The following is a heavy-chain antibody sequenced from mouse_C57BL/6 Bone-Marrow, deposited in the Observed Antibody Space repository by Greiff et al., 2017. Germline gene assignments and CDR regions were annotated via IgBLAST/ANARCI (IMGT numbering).Heavy chain of an antibody. CDR1: GFTFSSYA. V-gene: IGHV5-4*01. D-gene: IGHD2-3*01. CDR3: ARDPPDGYYLAWFAY. CDR2: ISDGGSYT. J-gene: IGHJ3*01. Sequence: EVMLVESGGGLVKPGGSLKLSCAASGFTFSSYAMSWVRQTPEKRLEWVATISDGGSYTYYPDNVKGRFTISRDNAKNNLYLQMSHLKSEDTAMXYGARDPPDGYYLAWFAYWGQGTLVTVSA.